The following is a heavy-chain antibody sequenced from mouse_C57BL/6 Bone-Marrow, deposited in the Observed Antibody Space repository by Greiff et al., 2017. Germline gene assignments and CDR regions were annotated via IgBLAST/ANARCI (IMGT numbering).Heavy chain of an antibody. D-gene: IGHD1-1*01. J-gene: IGHJ4*01. V-gene: IGHV1-15*01. CDR1: GYTFTDYE. Sequence: QVQLQQSGAELVRPGASVTLSCKASGYTFTDYEMHWVKQTPVHGLEWIGAIDPETGGTAYNQKFKGKATFTAATSSNTAYMQLSSLTTEDSAIYYCARPPTVVAPFYAMDYGGQGTSVTVAS. CDR2: IDPETGGT. CDR3: ARPPTVVAPFYAMDY.